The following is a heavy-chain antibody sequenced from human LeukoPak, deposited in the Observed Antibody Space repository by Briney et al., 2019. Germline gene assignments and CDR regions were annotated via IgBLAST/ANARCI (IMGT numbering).Heavy chain of an antibody. Sequence: PGGSLRLSCAASGFTVSSNYMSWVRQAPGKGLEWISVIYSGGSTYYADSVKGRFTISRDNSKNTLYLQMNSLRAEDTAVYYCARDLHYDFWSRQGWFDPWGQGTLVTVSS. CDR1: GFTVSSNY. CDR3: ARDLHYDFWSRQGWFDP. V-gene: IGHV3-66*01. D-gene: IGHD3-3*01. CDR2: IYSGGST. J-gene: IGHJ5*02.